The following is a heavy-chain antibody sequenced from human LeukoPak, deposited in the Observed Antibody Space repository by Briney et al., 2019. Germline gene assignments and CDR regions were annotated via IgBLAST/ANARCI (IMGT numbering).Heavy chain of an antibody. Sequence: GGSLRLSCAASGFTFSSYWMHWVRQAPGKGLVLVSRINSDGSSTSYADSVKGRFTISRDNAKNTLYLQMNSLRAEDTAVYYCATGVVVPAAGAFDIWGQGTMVTVSS. CDR3: ATGVVVPAAGAFDI. J-gene: IGHJ3*02. CDR1: GFTFSSYW. CDR2: INSDGSST. V-gene: IGHV3-74*01. D-gene: IGHD2-2*01.